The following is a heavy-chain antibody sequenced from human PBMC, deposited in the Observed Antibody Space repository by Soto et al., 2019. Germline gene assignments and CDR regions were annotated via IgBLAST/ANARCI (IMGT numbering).Heavy chain of an antibody. J-gene: IGHJ4*02. D-gene: IGHD5-18*01. CDR3: AKDGSSYASSFDY. CDR2: ISYDGSNK. Sequence: GGSLRLSCAASGFTFSSYGMHWVRQAPGKGLEWVAVISYDGSNKYYADSVKGRFTISRDNSKNTLYLQMNSLRAEDTAVYYCAKDGSSYASSFDYWGQGTLVTVSS. V-gene: IGHV3-30*18. CDR1: GFTFSSYG.